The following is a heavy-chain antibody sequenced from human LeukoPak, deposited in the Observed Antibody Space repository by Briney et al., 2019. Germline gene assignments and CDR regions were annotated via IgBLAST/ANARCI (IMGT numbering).Heavy chain of an antibody. CDR3: ARDTGSSSSDFDY. CDR2: IYYSGST. J-gene: IGHJ4*02. CDR1: GGSISSSSYY. Sequence: PSETLSLTCTVSGGSISSSSYYWGWIRQPPGKGLEWIGSIYYSGSTYYNPSLKSRVTISVDTSKNQFSLKLSSVTAADTAVYYCARDTGSSSSDFDYWGQGTLVTVSS. D-gene: IGHD6-6*01. V-gene: IGHV4-39*07.